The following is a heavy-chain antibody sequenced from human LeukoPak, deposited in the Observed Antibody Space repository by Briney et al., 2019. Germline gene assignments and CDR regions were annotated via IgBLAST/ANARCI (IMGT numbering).Heavy chain of an antibody. D-gene: IGHD3-22*01. CDR3: ARDNYYDSSGYYY. J-gene: IGHJ4*02. CDR2: IYYSGST. V-gene: IGHV4-30-4*01. Sequence: SETLSLTCTVSGGSISSGDYYWSWIRQPPGKGLEWIGYIYYSGSTYYNPSLKGRVTISVDTSKNQFSLKLSSVTAADTAVYYCARDNYYDSSGYYYWGQGTLVTVSS. CDR1: GGSISSGDYY.